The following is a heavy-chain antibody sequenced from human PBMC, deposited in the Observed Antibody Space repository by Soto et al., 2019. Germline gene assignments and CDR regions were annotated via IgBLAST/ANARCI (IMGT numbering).Heavy chain of an antibody. D-gene: IGHD5-12*01. CDR3: AKDSGYSGYDVYDYYYGMDV. Sequence: QLVESGGGVVQPGRSLRLSCAASGFTFSLYGMHWVRQAPGKGLEWVAVTSYDGSNKYYADSVKGRFTISRDNSKNTLYLQMNSLRAADTAVYYCAKDSGYSGYDVYDYYYGMDVWGQGTTVTVSS. CDR1: GFTFSLYG. J-gene: IGHJ6*02. CDR2: TSYDGSNK. V-gene: IGHV3-30*18.